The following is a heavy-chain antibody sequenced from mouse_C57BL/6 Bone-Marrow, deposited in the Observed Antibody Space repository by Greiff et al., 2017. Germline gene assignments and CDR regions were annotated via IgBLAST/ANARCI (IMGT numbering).Heavy chain of an antibody. D-gene: IGHD1-1*01. J-gene: IGHJ3*01. V-gene: IGHV1-4*01. CDR2: INPSSGYT. Sequence: VQLQQSGAELARPGASVKMSCKASGYTFTSYTMHWVKQRPGQGLEWIGYINPSSGYTKYNQKFKDKATLTADKSSSTAYMQLSRLTSEDSAVYYSARSYYGSSYCFAYWGQGTLVTVSA. CDR1: GYTFTSYT. CDR3: ARSYYGSSYCFAY.